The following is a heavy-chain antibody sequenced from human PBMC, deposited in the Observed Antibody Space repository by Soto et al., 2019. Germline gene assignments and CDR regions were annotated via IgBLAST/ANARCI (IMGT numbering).Heavy chain of an antibody. CDR2: IYSAGNT. J-gene: IGHJ4*02. D-gene: IGHD3-22*01. CDR3: ARATQSYYDTSGYYSYVH. Sequence: PGGSLRLSCAASGFTVSSNYMSWVRQAPGKGLEWISIIYSAGNTYYADSVKGRFTISRDNAKSSLYLQMNNLRAEDTAFYFCARATQSYYDTSGYYSYVHWGQGAQVTVSS. V-gene: IGHV3-53*01. CDR1: GFTVSSNY.